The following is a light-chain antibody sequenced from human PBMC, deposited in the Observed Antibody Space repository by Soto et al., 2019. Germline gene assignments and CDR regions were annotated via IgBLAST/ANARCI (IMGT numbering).Light chain of an antibody. CDR2: DAS. CDR1: QSVSSY. V-gene: IGKV3-11*01. J-gene: IGKJ2*01. CDR3: QQRITWPLT. Sequence: EVVLTQSPATLSLSPGERVTLSCRASQSVSSYLAWYQQKPGQAPRLLIYDASDRATGIPARFSGSGSGTDFTLTISSLEPEDFAVYYCQQRITWPLTFGQGTKLEIK.